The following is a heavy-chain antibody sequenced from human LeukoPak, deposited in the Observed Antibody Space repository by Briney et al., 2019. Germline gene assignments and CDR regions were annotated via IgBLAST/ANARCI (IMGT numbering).Heavy chain of an antibody. CDR2: ISNNGDTI. Sequence: GGSLRLSCAASGFTFRGYYMHWVRQAPGKGLEWISYISNNGDTIYYADSVKGRFTISRDNSKNTLYLQMNSLRAEDTAVYYCARDPESYDSAIDAFDIWGQGTMVTVSS. CDR3: ARDPESYDSAIDAFDI. J-gene: IGHJ3*02. D-gene: IGHD3-22*01. CDR1: GFTFRGYY. V-gene: IGHV3-48*01.